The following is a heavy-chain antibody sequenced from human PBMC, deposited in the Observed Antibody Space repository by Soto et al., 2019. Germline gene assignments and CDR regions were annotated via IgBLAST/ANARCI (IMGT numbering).Heavy chain of an antibody. D-gene: IGHD3-16*02. Sequence: GGSLRLSCAASGFTFSSYDMHWVRQATGKGLEWVSAIGTAGDTYYPGSVKGRFTISRENAKNSLYLQMNSLRAGDTAVYYCARGGWDYIWGSYREYYFDYWGQGTLVTVSS. CDR3: ARGGWDYIWGSYREYYFDY. CDR2: IGTAGDT. V-gene: IGHV3-13*01. J-gene: IGHJ4*02. CDR1: GFTFSSYD.